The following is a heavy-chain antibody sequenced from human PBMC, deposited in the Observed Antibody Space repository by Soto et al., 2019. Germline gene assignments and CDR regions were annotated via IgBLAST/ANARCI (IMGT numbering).Heavy chain of an antibody. D-gene: IGHD6-13*01. Sequence: SVKVSCKASGGTFSSYAISWVRQAPGQGLEWMGGIIPIFGTANYAQKFQGRVTITADESTSTAYMELSSLRSEDTAVYYCARTSKAAAYYYYYGMDVWGQGTTVTVS. CDR3: ARTSKAAAYYYYYGMDV. CDR1: GGTFSSYA. V-gene: IGHV1-69*13. CDR2: IIPIFGTA. J-gene: IGHJ6*02.